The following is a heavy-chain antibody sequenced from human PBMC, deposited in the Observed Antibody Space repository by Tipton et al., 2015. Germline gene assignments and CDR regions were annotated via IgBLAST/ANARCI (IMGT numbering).Heavy chain of an antibody. J-gene: IGHJ4*02. CDR1: AYSISTDYY. CDR3: ARDHSSWWD. CDR2: ISHSGST. D-gene: IGHD2-15*01. V-gene: IGHV4-38-2*02. Sequence: TLSLTCAVSAYSISTDYYWVWIRQPPGKGLEWIGTISHSGSTHYTPSLKSRVTISADTSKNQFSLRLSSVTAADTAVYYCARDHSSWWDWGQGTLVTVSS.